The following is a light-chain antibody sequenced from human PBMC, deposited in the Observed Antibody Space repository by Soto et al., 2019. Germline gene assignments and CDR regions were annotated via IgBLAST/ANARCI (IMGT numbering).Light chain of an antibody. CDR2: GAS. V-gene: IGKV3-15*01. CDR1: QSVSSD. J-gene: IGKJ4*01. Sequence: EVVMTQSPATLSVSPGERATLSCRASQSVSSDLAWYQHKPGQAPRLLIYGASIRATGIPVRFSGSGSGTEFTLTLSSLQSEDVAVYYCQHYKNRPLTFGGGTKVEIK. CDR3: QHYKNRPLT.